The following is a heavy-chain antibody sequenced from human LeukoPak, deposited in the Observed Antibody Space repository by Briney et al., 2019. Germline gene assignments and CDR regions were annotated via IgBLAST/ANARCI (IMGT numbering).Heavy chain of an antibody. CDR1: GGSISSYY. D-gene: IGHD2-15*01. J-gene: IGHJ4*02. CDR2: IYYSGRT. CDR3: ARLGYCSSGSCNSPFFDY. V-gene: IGHV4-59*01. Sequence: SETLSLTCTVSGGSISSYYWSWIRQPPGKGLEWSGYIYYSGRTNYNPSLKSRVTISVDTSKNQFSLKLSSVTAADTAVYYCARLGYCSSGSCNSPFFDYWGQGTLVTVSS.